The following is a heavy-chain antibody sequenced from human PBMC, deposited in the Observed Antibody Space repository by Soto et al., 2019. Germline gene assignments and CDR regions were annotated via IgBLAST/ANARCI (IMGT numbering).Heavy chain of an antibody. CDR2: IIPIFGTA. J-gene: IGHJ4*02. CDR1: GGTFSSYA. D-gene: IGHD3-3*01. CDR3: AAPITGVTTLAY. Sequence: QVQLVQSGAEVKKPGSSVKVSCKASGGTFSSYAISWVRQAPGQGLEWMGGIIPIFGTANYAQKFQGRVTLXAXESTSTAYMELSSLRSEDTAVYYCAAPITGVTTLAYWGQGTLVTVSS. V-gene: IGHV1-69*12.